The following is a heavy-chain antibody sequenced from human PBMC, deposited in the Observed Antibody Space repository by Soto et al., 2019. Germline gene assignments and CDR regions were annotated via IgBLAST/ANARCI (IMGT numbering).Heavy chain of an antibody. D-gene: IGHD4-4*01. CDR3: ERGDSPVHCDN. Sequence: QVQLAQSGGEVKKPGASVKVSCKASGYTFSNSGIGWVRQAPGQGLEWMGWINGYNGNTNYAQKFQGRVTMTTDTSTTTAYMEVKSLRSDDTAVYSGERGDSPVHCDNCGQGTLVTVSS. J-gene: IGHJ4*02. CDR1: GYTFSNSG. V-gene: IGHV1-18*01. CDR2: INGYNGNT.